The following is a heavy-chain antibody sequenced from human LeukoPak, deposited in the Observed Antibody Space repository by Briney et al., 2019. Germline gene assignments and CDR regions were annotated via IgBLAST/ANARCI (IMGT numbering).Heavy chain of an antibody. V-gene: IGHV3-73*01. CDR1: GFTFSGSA. J-gene: IGHJ6*03. CDR3: TTSRYSGNLDYYYYYYMDV. CDR2: IRSKANSYAT. D-gene: IGHD1-26*01. Sequence: AGGSLRLSCAASGFTFSGSAMHWVRQASGKGLEWVGRIRSKANSYATAYAASVKGRFTISRDDSKNTAYLQMNSLKTEDTAVYYCTTSRYSGNLDYYYYYYMDVWGKGTTVTVSS.